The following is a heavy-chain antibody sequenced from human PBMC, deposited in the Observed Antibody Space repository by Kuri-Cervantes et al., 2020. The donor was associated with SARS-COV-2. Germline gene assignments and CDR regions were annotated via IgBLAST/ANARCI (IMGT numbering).Heavy chain of an antibody. J-gene: IGHJ5*02. CDR1: GYTFTGYY. D-gene: IGHD1-26*01. CDR3: ARVVPPHWFDP. V-gene: IGHV1-46*01. Sequence: ASVKVSCKASGYTFTGYYMHWVRQAPGQGLEWMGIINPSGGSTSYAQKFQGRVTMTRDTSTSTVYMELSSLRSEDTAVYYCARVVPPHWFDPWGQGTLVTVSS. CDR2: INPSGGST.